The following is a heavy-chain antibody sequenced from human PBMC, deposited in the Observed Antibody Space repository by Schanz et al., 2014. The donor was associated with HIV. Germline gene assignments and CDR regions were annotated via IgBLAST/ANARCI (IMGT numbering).Heavy chain of an antibody. CDR1: GYTFSDYD. D-gene: IGHD5-18*01. CDR2: INPNNGAT. J-gene: IGHJ6*02. CDR3: ARDADLNELWPRDYYHYTMDV. Sequence: QVQLVQSGPEVKKPGASVRVSCETSGYTFSDYDINWVRQAPGQGLEWMGWINPNNGATKFAEKFQGRVTMTRDTSINTAYMELSRLRSDDTAVYYCARDADLNELWPRDYYHYTMDVWGQGTTVTVSS. V-gene: IGHV1-2*02.